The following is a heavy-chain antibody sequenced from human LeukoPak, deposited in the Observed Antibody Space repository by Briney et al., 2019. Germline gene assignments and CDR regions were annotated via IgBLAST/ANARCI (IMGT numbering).Heavy chain of an antibody. CDR1: GGSINSGGYY. J-gene: IGHJ4*02. CDR2: IYYSGST. D-gene: IGHD5-12*01. V-gene: IGHV4-31*03. CDR3: ARERSYDYIDY. Sequence: SQTLSLTRTVSGGSINSGGYYWSWIRQHPGKGLEWIGYIYYSGSTYYNPSLKSRVTMSVETSKNQFSLKLSSVTAADTAVYYCARERSYDYIDYWGQGALVTASS.